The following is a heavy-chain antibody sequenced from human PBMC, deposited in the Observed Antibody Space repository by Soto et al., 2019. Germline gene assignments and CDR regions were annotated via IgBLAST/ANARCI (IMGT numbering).Heavy chain of an antibody. CDR3: AKETYYYDSSGYDY. Sequence: RLSCAASGFTFGSYGMHWVRQAPGKGLEWVAVISYDGSNKYYADSVKGRFTISRDNSKNTLYLQMNSLRAEDTAVYYCAKETYYYDSSGYDYWGQGTLVTVSS. D-gene: IGHD3-22*01. CDR2: ISYDGSNK. J-gene: IGHJ4*02. CDR1: GFTFGSYG. V-gene: IGHV3-30*18.